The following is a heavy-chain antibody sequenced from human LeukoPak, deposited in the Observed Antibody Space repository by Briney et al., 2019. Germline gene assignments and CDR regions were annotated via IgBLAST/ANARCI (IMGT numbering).Heavy chain of an antibody. J-gene: IGHJ3*02. V-gene: IGHV3-48*01. CDR2: IGTTSGAI. Sequence: GGSLRLSCAASGFTFNAFGMNWVRQAPGKGLEWVSYIGTTSGAIYYADSVKGRFTISRDSAKNSLYLQMNSLRAEDTAVYYCARDGALYCSGGSCYSWLNAFDIWGQGTMVTVSS. D-gene: IGHD2-15*01. CDR3: ARDGALYCSGGSCYSWLNAFDI. CDR1: GFTFNAFG.